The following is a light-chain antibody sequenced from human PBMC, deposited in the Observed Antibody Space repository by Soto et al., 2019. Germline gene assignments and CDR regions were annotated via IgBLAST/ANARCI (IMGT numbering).Light chain of an antibody. CDR1: QGISNH. J-gene: IGKJ1*01. CDR3: QKSNGAPRT. V-gene: IGKV1-27*01. CDR2: AAS. Sequence: DLQMTQSPSSLSASVGDRVTITCRASQGISNHVAWYQQKPGKVPKLLIYAASTLQSGVPSRFSGSGSGTDFTLTISSLQPEDVATYYCQKSNGAPRTFGQGTKVEFK.